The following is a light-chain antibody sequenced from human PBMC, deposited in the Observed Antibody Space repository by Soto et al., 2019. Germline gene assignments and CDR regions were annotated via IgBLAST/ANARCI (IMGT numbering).Light chain of an antibody. CDR2: WAS. J-gene: IGKJ1*01. V-gene: IGKV4-1*01. CDR3: QQYYSTPRT. CDR1: QSVLYSSNNKNY. Sequence: DIVMTQSPDSLAVSLGERATINCKSSQSVLYSSNNKNYLAWYQQKPGQPPKLLIYWASTRESGVPDRCSVSGSGTDFTLTISSLQAEDVAVYYCQQYYSTPRTFDQGTKVEIK.